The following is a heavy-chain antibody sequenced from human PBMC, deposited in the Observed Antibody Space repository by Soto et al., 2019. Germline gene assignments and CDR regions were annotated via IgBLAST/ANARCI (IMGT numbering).Heavy chain of an antibody. D-gene: IGHD7-27*01. CDR1: GYTFTSFD. Sequence: QVQLVQSGAEAKKPGASVKVSCKASGYTFTSFDINWVRQATGQWLEWLGWMTPNTGNTGYAQKFQGRITMTRDTSTSTAYMELNSLTYEDSAVYYCPRNKWGTWDFDFWGHGTLVTVSS. V-gene: IGHV1-8*01. CDR2: MTPNTGNT. CDR3: PRNKWGTWDFDF. J-gene: IGHJ4*01.